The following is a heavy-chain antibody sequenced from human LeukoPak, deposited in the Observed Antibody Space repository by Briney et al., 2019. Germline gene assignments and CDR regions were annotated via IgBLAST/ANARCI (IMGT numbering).Heavy chain of an antibody. CDR3: ARVGIAVPGVLPYFDY. V-gene: IGHV5-51*01. Sequence: GEPLKISCKGSGYSFTTYWIGWVRQMPGKGLEWMGIIYPGDSDTRYSPSFQGQVTISADKSITTACLQWSSLKASDTAMYYCARVGIAVPGVLPYFDYWGQGTLVTVSS. D-gene: IGHD6-19*01. CDR2: IYPGDSDT. J-gene: IGHJ4*02. CDR1: GYSFTTYW.